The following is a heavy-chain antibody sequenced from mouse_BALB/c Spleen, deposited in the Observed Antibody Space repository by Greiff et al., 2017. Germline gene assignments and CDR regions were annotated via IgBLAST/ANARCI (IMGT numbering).Heavy chain of an antibody. J-gene: IGHJ3*01. V-gene: IGHV2-6-4*01. CDR3: ASNYGDFYGGYYVGAY. D-gene: IGHD2-3*01. Sequence: QVKLMESGPGLVAPSQSLSITCPVSGFPFSRYSVHWVRQPPGKGLGWLGRIWGGGSTDYNSALKSRLSISKDNAKSQVFLKMNSLQTDDTAMYYCASNYGDFYGGYYVGAYWGQGTLVTVSA. CDR2: IWGGGST. CDR1: GFPFSRYS.